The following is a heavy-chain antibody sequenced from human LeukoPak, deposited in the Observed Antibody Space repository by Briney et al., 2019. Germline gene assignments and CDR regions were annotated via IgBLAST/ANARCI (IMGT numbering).Heavy chain of an antibody. CDR1: GGSISSYY. D-gene: IGHD4-17*01. J-gene: IGHJ6*02. CDR2: IYYSGST. V-gene: IGHV4-59*08. Sequence: SETLSLICTVSGGSISSYYWSWIRQPPGKGLEWIGYIYYSGSTNYNPSLKSRVTISVDTPKNQFSLKLSSVTAADTAVYYCARLKGYGDYESHYYYGMDVWGQGTTVTVSS. CDR3: ARLKGYGDYESHYYYGMDV.